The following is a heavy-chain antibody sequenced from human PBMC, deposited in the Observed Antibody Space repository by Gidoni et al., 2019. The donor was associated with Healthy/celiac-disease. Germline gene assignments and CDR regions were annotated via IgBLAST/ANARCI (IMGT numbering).Heavy chain of an antibody. J-gene: IGHJ4*02. CDR3: ARLRNYFGSSGYYY. D-gene: IGHD3-22*01. V-gene: IGHV1-8*01. Sequence: QVQLVQSGAEVKQPGASVQVSCKASGYPFTSFDFNWVRQATGQGLEWMGWMNPNSGNTGYAQKFQGRVTMTRNTSISTAYLELSSLRSEDTAVYYCARLRNYFGSSGYYYWGQGTLVTVSS. CDR1: GYPFTSFD. CDR2: MNPNSGNT.